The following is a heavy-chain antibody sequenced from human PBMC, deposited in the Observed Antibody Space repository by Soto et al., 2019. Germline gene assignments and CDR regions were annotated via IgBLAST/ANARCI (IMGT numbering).Heavy chain of an antibody. CDR2: IYYSGST. V-gene: IGHV4-59*01. CDR1: GGSISSYY. Sequence: QVQLQESGPGLVKPSETPSLTCTVSGGSISSYYWSWIRQPPGKGLEWIGYIYYSGSTNYNPSLKSRVTISVDTSKNQFSLKLSSVTAADTAVYYCARFSPGGSYYYDSSGYNLIDYWGQGTLVTVSS. D-gene: IGHD3-22*01. CDR3: ARFSPGGSYYYDSSGYNLIDY. J-gene: IGHJ4*02.